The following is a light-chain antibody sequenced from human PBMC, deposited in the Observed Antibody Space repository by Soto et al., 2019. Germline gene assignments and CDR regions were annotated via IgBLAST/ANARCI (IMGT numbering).Light chain of an antibody. V-gene: IGKV3D-20*02. CDR1: QSVSSSY. J-gene: IGKJ4*01. CDR2: DAS. CDR3: QQRSNWPLT. Sequence: EIVLTQSPGALSLSPGERATLSCSSSQSVSSSYLAWYQQKPGQAPRLLIYDASNRATGIPARFSGSGSGTDFTLTISSLGPEDFAVYYCQQRSNWPLTFGGGTKVDIK.